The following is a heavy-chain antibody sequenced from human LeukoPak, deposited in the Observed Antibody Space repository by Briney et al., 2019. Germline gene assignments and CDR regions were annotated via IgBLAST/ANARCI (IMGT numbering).Heavy chain of an antibody. CDR1: GYTFTSYG. CDR2: ISAYNGNT. Sequence: GASVKVSCKASGYTFTSYGISWVRQAPGQGLEWMGWISAYNGNTNYAQKLQGRVTMTTDTSTSTAYMELRSLRSDDTAVYYCARDEWRIAARPHWLDYWGQGTLVTVSS. V-gene: IGHV1-18*01. J-gene: IGHJ4*02. CDR3: ARDEWRIAARPHWLDY. D-gene: IGHD6-6*01.